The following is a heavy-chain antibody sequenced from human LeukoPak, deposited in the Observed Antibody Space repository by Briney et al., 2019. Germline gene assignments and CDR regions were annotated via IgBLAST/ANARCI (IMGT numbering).Heavy chain of an antibody. V-gene: IGHV3-33*06. CDR1: GFTFSSYG. J-gene: IGHJ4*02. Sequence: GGSLRLSCAASGFTFSSYGMHWVRQAPGKGLEWVAVIWYDGSNKYYADPVKGRFTISRDNSKNTLYLQMNSLRAEDTAVYYCAKVSGSVAGTSLDYWGQGTLVPVSS. D-gene: IGHD6-19*01. CDR3: AKVSGSVAGTSLDY. CDR2: IWYDGSNK.